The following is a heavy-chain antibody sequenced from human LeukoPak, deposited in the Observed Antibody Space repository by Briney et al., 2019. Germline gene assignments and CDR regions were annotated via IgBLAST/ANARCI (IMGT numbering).Heavy chain of an antibody. J-gene: IGHJ4*02. CDR2: MNPNSGNT. CDR3: ARGVASGIVVVPAATRGGNYFDY. V-gene: IGHV1-8*01. CDR1: GYTFTSYD. D-gene: IGHD2-2*01. Sequence: ASVTVSCKASGYTFTSYDINWVRQATGQGLEWMGWMNPNSGNTGYAQKFQGRVTMTRNTSISTAYMELSSLRSEDTAVYYCARGVASGIVVVPAATRGGNYFDYWGQGTLVTVSS.